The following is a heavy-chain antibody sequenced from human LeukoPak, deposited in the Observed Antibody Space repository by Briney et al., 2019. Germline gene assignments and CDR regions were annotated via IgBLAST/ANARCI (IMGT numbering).Heavy chain of an antibody. J-gene: IGHJ6*02. CDR3: ARVRAGYCTSTSCYTGMDV. D-gene: IGHD2-2*01. CDR1: GFTFSSYG. Sequence: GRSLRLSCAASGFTFSSYGMHWVRQAPGKGLEWVALISYDGSNEYYADSVRGRFTISRDNSKFTLYMQMDSLRAEDTAVYYCARVRAGYCTSTSCYTGMDVWGQGTTVTVSS. V-gene: IGHV3-30*03. CDR2: ISYDGSNE.